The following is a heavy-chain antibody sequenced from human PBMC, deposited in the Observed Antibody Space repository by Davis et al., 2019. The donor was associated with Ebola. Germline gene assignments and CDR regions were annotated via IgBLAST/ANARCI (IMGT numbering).Heavy chain of an antibody. J-gene: IGHJ4*02. CDR2: ARSHGSDD. Sequence: GGSLRLSCAASGFTFNIFDMHWVRQAPGRGLEWVAFARSHGSDDHYADSVKGRFTISRDNSKNTLYLQMNSLRPEDTAVYYCARDIAAAGTTDYWGQGTLVTVSS. D-gene: IGHD6-13*01. V-gene: IGHV3-30*02. CDR1: GFTFNIFD. CDR3: ARDIAAAGTTDY.